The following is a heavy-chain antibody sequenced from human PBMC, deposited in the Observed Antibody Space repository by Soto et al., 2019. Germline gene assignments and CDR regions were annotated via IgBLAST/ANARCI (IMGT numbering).Heavy chain of an antibody. CDR1: GGSLSSGGYY. J-gene: IGHJ6*03. V-gene: IGHV4-31*03. D-gene: IGHD2-15*01. Sequence: PSETLSLTCTVSGGSLSSGGYYWSWIRQHPGKGLEWIGYIYYSGSTYYNPSLKSRVTISVDTSKNQFSLKLSSVTAADTAVYYCARDKVVVVVAAISYYYYYMDVWGKGTTVTVSS. CDR2: IYYSGST. CDR3: ARDKVVVVVAAISYYYYYMDV.